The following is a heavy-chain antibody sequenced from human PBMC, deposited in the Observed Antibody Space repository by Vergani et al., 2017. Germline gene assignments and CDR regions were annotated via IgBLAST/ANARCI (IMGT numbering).Heavy chain of an antibody. D-gene: IGHD6-13*01. CDR2: IYYSGST. J-gene: IGHJ5*02. Sequence: QVQLQESGPGLVKPSETLSLTCTVSGGSISSYYWSWIRQPPGKGLEWIGYIYYSGSTNYNPSLKSRVTISVDTSKNQFSLKLSSVTAADTAVYYCAREGIAAAGTGFDPWGQGTLVTVSS. V-gene: IGHV4-59*12. CDR1: GGSISSYY. CDR3: AREGIAAAGTGFDP.